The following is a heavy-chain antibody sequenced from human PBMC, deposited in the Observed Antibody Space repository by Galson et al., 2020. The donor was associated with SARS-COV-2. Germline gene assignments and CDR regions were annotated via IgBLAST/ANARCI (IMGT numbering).Heavy chain of an antibody. V-gene: IGHV3-33*01. D-gene: IGHD3-22*01. CDR3: AGDSTYYYDSSGRKDYYYYGMDI. CDR1: GFTFSSYG. J-gene: IGHJ6*02. Sequence: TGGSLRLSCAASGFTFSSYGMHWVRQAPGKGLEWVAVIWYDGSNKYYADSVKGRFTISRDNSKNTLYLQMNSLRAEDTAVYYCAGDSTYYYDSSGRKDYYYYGMDICGHRATVTVSS. CDR2: IWYDGSNK.